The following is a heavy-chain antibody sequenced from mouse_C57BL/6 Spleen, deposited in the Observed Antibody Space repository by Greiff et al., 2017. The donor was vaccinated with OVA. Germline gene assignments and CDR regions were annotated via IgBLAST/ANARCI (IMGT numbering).Heavy chain of an antibody. CDR2: IDPSDSYT. Sequence: QVQLKQSGAELVKPGASVKLSCKASGYTFTSYWMQWVKQRPGQGLEWIGEIDPSDSYTNYNQKFKGKATLTVDTSSSTAYMQLSSLTSEDSAVYYCARHYGSISYAMDYWGQGTSVTVSS. D-gene: IGHD1-1*01. CDR1: GYTFTSYW. V-gene: IGHV1-50*01. J-gene: IGHJ4*01. CDR3: ARHYGSISYAMDY.